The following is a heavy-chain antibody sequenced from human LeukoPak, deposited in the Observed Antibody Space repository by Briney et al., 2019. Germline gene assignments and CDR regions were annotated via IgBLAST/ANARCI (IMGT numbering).Heavy chain of an antibody. Sequence: SETLSLTCTVSGGSISSGSYYWSWIRQPAGKGLEWIGRIYTSGSTNYNPSFKSRVTISVDTSKNQFSLKLSSVTAADTAVYYCARGSPLKYCSGGSCLLYWGQGTLVTVSS. CDR2: IYTSGST. CDR3: ARGSPLKYCSGGSCLLY. V-gene: IGHV4-61*02. D-gene: IGHD2-15*01. CDR1: GGSISSGSYY. J-gene: IGHJ4*02.